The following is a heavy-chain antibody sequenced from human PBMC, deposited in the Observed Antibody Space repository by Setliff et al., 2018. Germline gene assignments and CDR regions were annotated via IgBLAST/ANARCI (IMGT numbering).Heavy chain of an antibody. J-gene: IGHJ6*03. Sequence: GASVKVSCKSSGYTFTSYPINWMRQAPGQGPEWMGWINTNTGNPSYAQGFTGRFVFSLDTSVSTAYLQISSLKGEDTGVYYCARASRYGTIRYRGDYYMDVWGKGTTVTVSS. V-gene: IGHV7-4-1*02. CDR1: GYTFTSYP. CDR2: INTNTGNP. D-gene: IGHD5-12*01. CDR3: ARASRYGTIRYRGDYYMDV.